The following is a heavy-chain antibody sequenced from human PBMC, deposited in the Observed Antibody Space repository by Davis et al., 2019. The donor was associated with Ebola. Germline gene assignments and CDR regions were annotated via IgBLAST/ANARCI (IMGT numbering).Heavy chain of an antibody. J-gene: IGHJ4*02. V-gene: IGHV4-39*01. Sequence: SETLSLTCTVSGGSITSRNYHWAWIRQPPGKGPEWIGSLYYSGSTYYTPSLMSRVTISLDTSKNQFSLRLSSVTAADTAVYYCARLDLDYYDSRGYYVFDYWGQGTLVTVSS. D-gene: IGHD3-22*01. CDR2: LYYSGST. CDR1: GGSITSRNYH. CDR3: ARLDLDYYDSRGYYVFDY.